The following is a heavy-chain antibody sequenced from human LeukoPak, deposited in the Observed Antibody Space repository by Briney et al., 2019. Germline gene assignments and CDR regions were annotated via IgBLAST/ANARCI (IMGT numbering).Heavy chain of an antibody. V-gene: IGHV3-74*01. Sequence: GGSLRLSRAASGFTLSSYWMHWVRQAPGKGLVWVSRINSDESTYADSVKGRFTISRDNAKNTLYLQMNSLRAEDTAVYYCARDWLDRNYYYGLDVWGQGTTVTVSS. CDR1: GFTLSSYW. CDR2: INSDES. CDR3: ARDWLDRNYYYGLDV. D-gene: IGHD6-19*01. J-gene: IGHJ6*02.